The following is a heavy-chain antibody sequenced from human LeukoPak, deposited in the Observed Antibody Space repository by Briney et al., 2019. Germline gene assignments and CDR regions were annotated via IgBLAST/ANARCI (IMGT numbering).Heavy chain of an antibody. CDR1: GFTFSSYW. J-gene: IGHJ4*02. V-gene: IGHV3-74*01. D-gene: IGHD3-9*01. CDR3: ARNSYDILTGYYTIDY. Sequence: PGGSLRLSCAASGFTFSSYWMHWVRQAPGKGLVWVSRINSDGGSTSYTDSVKGRFTISRDNAKNSLYLQMNSLRAEDTAVYYCARNSYDILTGYYTIDYWGQGTLVTVSS. CDR2: INSDGGST.